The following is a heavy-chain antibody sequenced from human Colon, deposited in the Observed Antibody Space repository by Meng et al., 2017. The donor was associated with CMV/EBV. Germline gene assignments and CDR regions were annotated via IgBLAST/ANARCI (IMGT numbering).Heavy chain of an antibody. CDR2: IYPADSDT. CDR1: GFTFRDHW. Sequence: GESLKISCTGSGFTFRDHWIAWVRQTPGKGLEWMGIIYPADSDTRYSPSFQGHVTISADKSISTAYLQWSSLKASDTAMYYCTRGGLADFDFWGQGSLVTVPQ. V-gene: IGHV5-51*01. CDR3: TRGGLADFDF. D-gene: IGHD3-16*01. J-gene: IGHJ4*02.